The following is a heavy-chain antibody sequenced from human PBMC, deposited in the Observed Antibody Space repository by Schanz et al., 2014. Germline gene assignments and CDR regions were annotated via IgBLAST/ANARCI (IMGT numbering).Heavy chain of an antibody. CDR3: TKEDATALWYFEH. V-gene: IGHV3-23*04. D-gene: IGHD6-13*01. J-gene: IGHJ4*02. CDR2: INTSGGSR. Sequence: EVQLVESGGGLVQPGGSLRLSCAASGFSFSTHAMSWVRQAPGQGLEWVSGINTSGGSRYYAESVKGRFTISRDNSKNLVVLHMNRLRVDETAVYSCTKEDATALWYFEHWGQGTLVTVSS. CDR1: GFSFSTHA.